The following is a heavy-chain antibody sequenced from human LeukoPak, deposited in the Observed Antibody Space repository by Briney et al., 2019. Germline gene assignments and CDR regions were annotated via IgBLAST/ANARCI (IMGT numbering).Heavy chain of an antibody. CDR2: IYYSGST. V-gene: IGHV4-59*08. Sequence: PSETMSLTCTVSGGSISSYYWSWIRQPPGKGLEWIGYIYYSGSTNYNPSLKSRVTISVDTSKNQFSLKLSSVTAADTAVYYCARYGRGALPFDYWGQGTLVTVSS. CDR1: GGSISSYY. CDR3: ARYGRGALPFDY. J-gene: IGHJ4*02. D-gene: IGHD2-15*01.